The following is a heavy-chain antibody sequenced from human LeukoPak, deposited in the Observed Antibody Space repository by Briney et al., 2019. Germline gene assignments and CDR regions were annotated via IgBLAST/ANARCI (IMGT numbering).Heavy chain of an antibody. CDR3: ARDDYEDLTRGLDY. CDR2: INGNGVT. D-gene: IGHD4-17*01. Sequence: SETLSLTCTVSGGSIGFYFWSWIRQSAGKGLEWIGRINGNGVTNYNPSLKSRVTMSVDTSKNQFSLKLTSVTAADTAAYFCARDDYEDLTRGLDYWGQGILVTVSS. V-gene: IGHV4-4*07. CDR1: GGSIGFYF. J-gene: IGHJ4*02.